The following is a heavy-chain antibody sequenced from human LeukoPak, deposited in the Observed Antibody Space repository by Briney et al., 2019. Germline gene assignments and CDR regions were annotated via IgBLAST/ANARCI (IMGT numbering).Heavy chain of an antibody. CDR1: RFTFSNYW. CDR3: TRDTGCPGGTCYSFYDY. D-gene: IGHD2-15*01. J-gene: IGHJ4*02. V-gene: IGHV3-7*01. CDR2: IKQDGTEK. Sequence: QPGGSLRLSCAASRFTFSNYWMTWVRQAPGKGLEWVANIKQDGTEKYYVDSVKGRFTISRDNAENSLYLQMNGLRAEDTAVYYCTRDTGCPGGTCYSFYDYWGQGTLVTVSS.